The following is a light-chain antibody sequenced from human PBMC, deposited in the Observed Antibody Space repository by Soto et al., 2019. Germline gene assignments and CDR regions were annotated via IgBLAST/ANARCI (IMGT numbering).Light chain of an antibody. Sequence: QSVLTQPPSASGTPGQRVTLSCSGRSSNIDSKTVYWFHQLPGTAPKLLIYSNNRRPSGVPDRFSGSKSGTSASLAISGLQSEDEADYYCAAWDASLNGWVFGGGTKLTVL. CDR2: SNN. CDR1: SSNIDSKT. V-gene: IGLV1-44*01. CDR3: AAWDASLNGWV. J-gene: IGLJ3*02.